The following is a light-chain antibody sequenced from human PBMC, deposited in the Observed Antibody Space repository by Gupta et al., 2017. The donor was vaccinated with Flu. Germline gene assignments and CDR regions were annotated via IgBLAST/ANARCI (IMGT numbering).Light chain of an antibody. CDR1: RSIGTS. J-gene: IGKJ1*01. Sequence: EIVLTQSPASLSLSSGERATLSCRASRSIGTSLAWYRHKPGQPPSLLIYDASSRAAGTPARFSGSGSGTDFALTISTLEPEDSAVYYCQHRDSWPPDATFGQGTKVEIK. V-gene: IGKV3-11*01. CDR2: DAS. CDR3: QHRDSWPPDAT.